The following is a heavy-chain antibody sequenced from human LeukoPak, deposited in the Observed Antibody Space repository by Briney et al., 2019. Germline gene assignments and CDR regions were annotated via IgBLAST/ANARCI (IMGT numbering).Heavy chain of an antibody. J-gene: IGHJ4*02. CDR1: GFSFSTYS. Sequence: PGGSLRLSCAASGFSFSTYSMNWVRQAPGKGLEWVSSISSRSDYIYYADSVKGRFTISRDNSKNTLYLQMNSLRAEDTAVYYCARYVLLWFGELAPFDYWGQGTLVTVSS. CDR2: ISSRSDYI. CDR3: ARYVLLWFGELAPFDY. V-gene: IGHV3-21*04. D-gene: IGHD3-10*01.